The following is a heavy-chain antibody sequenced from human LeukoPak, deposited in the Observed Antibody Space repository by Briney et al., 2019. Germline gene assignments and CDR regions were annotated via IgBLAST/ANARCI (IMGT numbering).Heavy chain of an antibody. CDR1: GGTFSTYP. J-gene: IGHJ4*02. V-gene: IGHV1-69*06. D-gene: IGHD5-24*01. CDR2: LIPIFGTA. Sequence: SVKVSCKASGGTFSTYPINWVRQAPGQGLEWMGGLIPIFGTANYAQKFQGRVTITADKSTSTVYTELSSLRSEDTAVYYCARDLGRDGYNWAFRYWGQGTLVTVSS. CDR3: ARDLGRDGYNWAFRY.